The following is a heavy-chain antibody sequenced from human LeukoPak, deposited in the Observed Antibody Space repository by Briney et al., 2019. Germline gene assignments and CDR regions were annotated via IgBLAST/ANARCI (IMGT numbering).Heavy chain of an antibody. V-gene: IGHV4-59*01. Sequence: SETLSLTCTVSGGSMSGYYWTWIRQPPGKGLEWIGCIYSSGSTSYKPSLKSRITISLDTSKNQFSLNLSSVTAADTAVYYCVRGKAAAGAIWFDPRVQGTLVTVSS. CDR3: VRGKAAAGAIWFDP. D-gene: IGHD6-13*01. CDR2: IYSSGST. J-gene: IGHJ5*02. CDR1: GGSMSGYY.